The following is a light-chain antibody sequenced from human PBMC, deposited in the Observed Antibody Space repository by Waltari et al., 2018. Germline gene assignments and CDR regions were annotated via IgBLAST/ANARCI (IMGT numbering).Light chain of an antibody. Sequence: EIVMTQSPATLSMSPGETATLSCRASQGISSNLAWYQQKPGQAPRLLMYGKSTRASGFPAGFSGSGSGTSFTLTLRRLQSEDFATYYCQQSDIWPYTFGPGTKLEIQ. CDR1: QGISSN. V-gene: IGKV3-15*01. J-gene: IGKJ2*01. CDR2: GKS. CDR3: QQSDIWPYT.